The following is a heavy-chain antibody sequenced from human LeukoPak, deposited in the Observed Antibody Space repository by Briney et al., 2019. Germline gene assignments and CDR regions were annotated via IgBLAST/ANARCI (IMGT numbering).Heavy chain of an antibody. J-gene: IGHJ4*02. Sequence: PGGSLRLSCAASGFTFSRSAMTWVRQTPGKGLDWVSSISSSGNTYYADSVKGRFTISRDNSKNMLYLQMNSLRAEDTAVYYCVKGRISEDGLDFWGQGPWSPSPQ. CDR1: GFTFSRSA. CDR3: VKGRISEDGLDF. CDR2: ISSSGNT. V-gene: IGHV3-23*01. D-gene: IGHD6-13*01.